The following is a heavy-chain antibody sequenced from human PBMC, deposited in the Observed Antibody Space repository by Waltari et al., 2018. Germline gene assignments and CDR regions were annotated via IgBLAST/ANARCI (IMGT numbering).Heavy chain of an antibody. CDR3: ARATNWVLEAFDL. D-gene: IGHD1-1*01. Sequence: GGGLIQPGASLRLSCAASGFTVSSTYMAWVRQAPGKGPEWVSVIFTSGSTYHADSVKGRFTISRDNSENTVHLQMKNLTAEDTALYYCARATNWVLEAFDLWGQGTMVTVSP. CDR1: GFTVSSTY. CDR2: IFTSGST. V-gene: IGHV3-53*01. J-gene: IGHJ3*01.